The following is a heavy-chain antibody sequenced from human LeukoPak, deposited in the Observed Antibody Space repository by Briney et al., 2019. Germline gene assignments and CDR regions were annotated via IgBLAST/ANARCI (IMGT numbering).Heavy chain of an antibody. Sequence: GASVKVSCKASGGTFSSYAISWVRQAPGQGLEWMGGIIPIFGTANYAQKFQGRVTITADESTSTAYMELSSLRSEDTAVYYCASLRGVIAAAPDDAFDIWGQGTMVTVSS. V-gene: IGHV1-69*13. CDR1: GGTFSSYA. D-gene: IGHD3-10*01. CDR2: IIPIFGTA. CDR3: ASLRGVIAAAPDDAFDI. J-gene: IGHJ3*02.